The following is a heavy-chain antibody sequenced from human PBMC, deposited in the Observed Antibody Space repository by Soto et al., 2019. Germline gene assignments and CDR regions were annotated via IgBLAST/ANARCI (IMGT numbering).Heavy chain of an antibody. Sequence: GGSLRLSCAASGFTFSSYAMNWVRQAPGKGLEWVSAISGSGGSTYYADSVKGRFTISRDNSKNTLYLQMNSLRAEDTAVYYCAKKLGSGWYYFDYWGQGTLVTVSS. D-gene: IGHD6-19*01. V-gene: IGHV3-23*01. J-gene: IGHJ4*02. CDR2: ISGSGGST. CDR1: GFTFSSYA. CDR3: AKKLGSGWYYFDY.